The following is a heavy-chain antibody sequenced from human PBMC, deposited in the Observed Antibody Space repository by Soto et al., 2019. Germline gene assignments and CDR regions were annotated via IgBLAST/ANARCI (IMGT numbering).Heavy chain of an antibody. Sequence: GGSLRLSCAASGFTFSSYAMSWVRQAPGKGLEWVSAISGSGGSTYYADSVKGRFTISRDNSKNTLYLQMNSLRAEDTAVYYCAKPLRYSYGPSYDAFDIWGQGTMVTVSS. V-gene: IGHV3-23*01. J-gene: IGHJ3*02. CDR1: GFTFSSYA. CDR3: AKPLRYSYGPSYDAFDI. D-gene: IGHD5-18*01. CDR2: ISGSGGST.